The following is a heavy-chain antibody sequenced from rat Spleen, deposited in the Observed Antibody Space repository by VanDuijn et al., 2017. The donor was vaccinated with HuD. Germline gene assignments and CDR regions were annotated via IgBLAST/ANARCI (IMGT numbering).Heavy chain of an antibody. Sequence: EVQLVETGGGLVQPGKSLKLSCVASGFTFNDYWMTWIRQAPGKGLEWVASITKAGGNTYYPDSVKGRFTISRDNAKSTPYLRMDSLRSEDTATYYCARRGYNNYFFDYWGQGVMVTVSA. V-gene: IGHV5-31*01. D-gene: IGHD1-10*01. CDR1: GFTFNDYW. CDR3: ARRGYNNYFFDY. CDR2: ITKAGGNT. J-gene: IGHJ2*01.